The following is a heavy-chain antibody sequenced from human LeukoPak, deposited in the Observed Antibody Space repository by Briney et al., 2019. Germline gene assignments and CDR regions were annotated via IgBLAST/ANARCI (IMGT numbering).Heavy chain of an antibody. J-gene: IGHJ6*02. D-gene: IGHD3-22*01. CDR2: IYYSGST. V-gene: IGHV4-59*01. Sequence: PSETLSLTCTVSGGSMSSYYWGWIRQPPGKGLEWIGYIYYSGSTKYNPSLKSRVTISVDTSKNQFSLKLSSVTAADTAVYYCARDRNYDSTYGMDVWGQGTTVTVSS. CDR1: GGSMSSYY. CDR3: ARDRNYDSTYGMDV.